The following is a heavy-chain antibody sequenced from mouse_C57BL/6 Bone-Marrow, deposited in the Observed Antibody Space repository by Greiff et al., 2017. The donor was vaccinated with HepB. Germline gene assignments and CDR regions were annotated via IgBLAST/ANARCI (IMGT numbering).Heavy chain of an antibody. D-gene: IGHD1-1*01. CDR2: IDPEDGDT. CDR3: TTKSSWYAMDY. CDR1: GFNIKDYY. J-gene: IGHJ4*01. V-gene: IGHV14-1*01. Sequence: EVQLQQSGAELVRPGASVKLSCTASGFNIKDYYMHWVKQRPEQGLEWIGRIDPEDGDTEYAPKFQGKATMTADTSSNTAYLQLSILTSEDTAVYYCTTKSSWYAMDYWGQGTSVTVSS.